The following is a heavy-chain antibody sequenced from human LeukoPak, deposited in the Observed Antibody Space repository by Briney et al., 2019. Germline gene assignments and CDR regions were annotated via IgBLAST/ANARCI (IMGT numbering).Heavy chain of an antibody. V-gene: IGHV3-23*01. J-gene: IGHJ4*02. Sequence: PGGSLRLSCAASRFTFNSYAMSWVRQAPGKGLEWVSVIGGSNGITFYVGSVKGRFTISRDNSKDTLYLQMNSLRAEDTAVYYCGRNENSGWGYFDYWGQGTLVTVSS. CDR1: RFTFNSYA. D-gene: IGHD5-12*01. CDR2: IGGSNGIT. CDR3: GRNENSGWGYFDY.